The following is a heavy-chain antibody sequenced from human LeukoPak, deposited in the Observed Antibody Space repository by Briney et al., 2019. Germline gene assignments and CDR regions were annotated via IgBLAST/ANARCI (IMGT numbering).Heavy chain of an antibody. Sequence: GGSLRLSCAASVFTFTNYWMTWVRQAPGKGLEWVANINKDGSEKRYVDSVKGRFTISRDNPKNSVYLQMSSLRVEDSAVYYCARDPVQDFDFWGQGIMVTVSS. J-gene: IGHJ4*02. CDR2: INKDGSEK. CDR1: VFTFTNYW. V-gene: IGHV3-7*01. CDR3: ARDPVQDFDF.